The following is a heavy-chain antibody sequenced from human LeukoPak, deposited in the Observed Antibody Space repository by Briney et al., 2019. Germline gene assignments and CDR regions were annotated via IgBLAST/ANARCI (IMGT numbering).Heavy chain of an antibody. J-gene: IGHJ3*02. CDR3: VRVVVATDAFDI. D-gene: IGHD2-15*01. V-gene: IGHV3-48*04. Sequence: GGTLRLPCAASGFTFSSSAMSWVSQAPGKGLEWVSYISSSGSAIYYADSVKGRFTISRDNAKNSLYLQMNSLRAEDTAVYYCVRVVVATDAFDIWGQGTMVPSLQ. CDR1: GFTFSSSA. CDR2: ISSSGSAI.